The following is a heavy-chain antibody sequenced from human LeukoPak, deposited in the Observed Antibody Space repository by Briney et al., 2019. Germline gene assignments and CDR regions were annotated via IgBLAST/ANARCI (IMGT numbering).Heavy chain of an antibody. V-gene: IGHV3-53*04. Sequence: PGGSLRLSCAVSGFTVSTNYMSWVRQAPGKGREWVSVMYSGGSTYYADSVKGRFTISRHNSKNTLYLEINSLRPDDTAVYYCVRGGGDYNPFDYWGQGTLVTVSS. D-gene: IGHD4-17*01. J-gene: IGHJ4*02. CDR1: GFTVSTNY. CDR2: MYSGGST. CDR3: VRGGGDYNPFDY.